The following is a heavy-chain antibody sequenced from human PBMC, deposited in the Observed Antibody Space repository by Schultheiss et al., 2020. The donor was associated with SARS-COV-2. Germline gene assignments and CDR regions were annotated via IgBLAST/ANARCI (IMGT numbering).Heavy chain of an antibody. Sequence: SETLSLTCTVSGDSITSHYWSWIRQPPGKRLEWIGYIYYAGSTKYNPSLKSRVTISVDTSKNQLSLKLSSVTAADTAVYYCARDGDATASPYYYNGMDVWGHGTTVTVSS. CDR3: ARDGDATASPYYYNGMDV. CDR1: GDSITSHY. CDR2: IYYAGST. J-gene: IGHJ6*02. D-gene: IGHD3-10*01. V-gene: IGHV4-59*11.